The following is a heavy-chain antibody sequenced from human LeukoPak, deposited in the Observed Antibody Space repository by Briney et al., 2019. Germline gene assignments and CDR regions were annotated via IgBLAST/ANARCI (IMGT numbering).Heavy chain of an antibody. D-gene: IGHD6-13*01. CDR1: QSTHMNHW. CDR2: IYPGDSDT. CDR3: ARTRLAGGRDGFDT. J-gene: IGHJ3*02. V-gene: IGHV5-51*01. Sequence: GESLKISCKGSQSTHMNHWFAWARQKPGRGLEWMGIIYPGDSDTTYSPSFQAQITLSADKSISTAYLQWNSRKASDTAIYYCARTRLAGGRDGFDTWGQGTMVTVSS.